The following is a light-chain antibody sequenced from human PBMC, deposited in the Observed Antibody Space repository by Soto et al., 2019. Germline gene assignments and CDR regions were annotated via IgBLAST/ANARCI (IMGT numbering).Light chain of an antibody. CDR2: AAY. J-gene: IGKJ4*01. CDR3: QHYDESVLT. CDR1: QYINSAY. V-gene: IGKV3-20*01. Sequence: EVVLTQSPGTLSLSPEERGTLSCRASQYINSAYLAWYQQKPGQAPRLLIYAAYIRATGIPDRFSGSGSGTGCTLTIPRLEPEDFGVYYCQHYDESVLTFGGGNKVEIK.